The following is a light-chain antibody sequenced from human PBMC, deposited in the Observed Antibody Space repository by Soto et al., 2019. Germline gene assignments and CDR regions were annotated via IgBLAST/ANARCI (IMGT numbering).Light chain of an antibody. CDR3: QHSTHWPWT. CDR1: QSISDT. CDR2: SAP. V-gene: IGKV3-15*01. J-gene: IGKJ1*01. Sequence: EIVLTESRAALCVSPGGRGTLYCRASQSISDTLAWSQKKPGQAPRRLIYSAPRRATGFPGRFSGSGAGTDCARTTSSLLPEDLAVHSCQHSTHWPWTCAQGTKVDIK.